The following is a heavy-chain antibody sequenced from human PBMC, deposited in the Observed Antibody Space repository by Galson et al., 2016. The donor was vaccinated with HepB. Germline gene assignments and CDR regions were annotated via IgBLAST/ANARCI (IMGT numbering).Heavy chain of an antibody. Sequence: SLRLSCAASGFAFNSYWMNWVRQAPGKGLEWVANIHQDGNETNYMDSVKGRFTISRDNAKNSVFLQMNDLRAGDTAIYYCARAYCGGDCPRDYWGPGTLVTVSP. CDR1: GFAFNSYW. CDR2: IHQDGNET. J-gene: IGHJ4*02. V-gene: IGHV3-7*03. D-gene: IGHD2-21*02. CDR3: ARAYCGGDCPRDY.